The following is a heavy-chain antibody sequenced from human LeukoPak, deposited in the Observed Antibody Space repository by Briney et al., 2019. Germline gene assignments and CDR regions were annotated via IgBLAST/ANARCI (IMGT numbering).Heavy chain of an antibody. J-gene: IGHJ4*02. CDR2: ISYDGNNK. Sequence: GGSLRLSCAASGFTFSAYAMHWVRQAPGKGLEWVAVISYDGNNKYYADSVKGRFTISRDNSKNSLYLQMNSLRAEDTALYYCAKDMLSEVAGPFDFDYWGQGTLVTVSS. V-gene: IGHV3-30*04. D-gene: IGHD6-19*01. CDR3: AKDMLSEVAGPFDFDY. CDR1: GFTFSAYA.